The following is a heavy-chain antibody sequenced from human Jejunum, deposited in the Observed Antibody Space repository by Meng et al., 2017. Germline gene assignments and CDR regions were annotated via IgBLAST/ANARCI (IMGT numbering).Heavy chain of an antibody. V-gene: IGHV3-23*01. D-gene: IGHD3-16*01. CDR3: AKDILMLSSGHDAFDV. Sequence: GGSLRLSCAASGFTFNSYAMSWVRQAPGKGLEWVSTLSSSGANTYYADSARGRFIISRDNSKRTVYLQMNSLRAEDTAIYYCAKDILMLSSGHDAFDVWGQGTVVTVSS. J-gene: IGHJ3*01. CDR2: LSSSGANT. CDR1: GFTFNSYA.